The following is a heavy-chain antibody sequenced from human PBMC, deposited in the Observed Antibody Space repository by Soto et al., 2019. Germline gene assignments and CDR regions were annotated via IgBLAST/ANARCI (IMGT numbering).Heavy chain of an antibody. V-gene: IGHV3-48*02. CDR3: ARDLGYCTNGVCYPGNYGMDV. J-gene: IGHJ6*02. D-gene: IGHD2-8*01. CDR2: ISSSSSTI. CDR1: GFTFSSYS. Sequence: GGSLRLSCAASGFTFSSYSMNWVRQAPGKGLEWVSYISSSSSTIYYADSVKGRFTISRDNAKNSLYLQMNSLRDEDTAVYYCARDLGYCTNGVCYPGNYGMDVWGQGTTVTVSS.